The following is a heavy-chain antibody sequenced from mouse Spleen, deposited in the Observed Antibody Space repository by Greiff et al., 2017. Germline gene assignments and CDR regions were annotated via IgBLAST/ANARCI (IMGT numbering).Heavy chain of an antibody. CDR1: GYTFTSYW. CDR3: AREGYDGSSRAMDY. J-gene: IGHJ4*01. V-gene: IGHV1-55*01. D-gene: IGHD1-3*01. CDR2: IYPGSGST. Sequence: QVQLQQPGAELVKPGASVKMSCKASGYTFTSYWITWVKQRPGQGLEWIGDIYPGSGSTNYNEKFKSKATLTVDTSSSTAYMQLSSLTSEDSAVYYCAREGYDGSSRAMDYWGQGTSVTVSS.